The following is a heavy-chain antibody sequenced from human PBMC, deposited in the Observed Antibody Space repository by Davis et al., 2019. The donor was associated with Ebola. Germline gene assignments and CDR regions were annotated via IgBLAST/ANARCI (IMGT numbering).Heavy chain of an antibody. J-gene: IGHJ4*02. D-gene: IGHD3-16*01. CDR1: GGTFSSYT. V-gene: IGHV1-69*04. CDR3: ARDLWGSSTPRELWEDDY. CDR2: IIPILGIA. Sequence: AASVKVSCKASGGTFSSYTISWVRQPAGQGLEWLGRIIPILGIANYAQKFQGRVTITADKSTSTAYMELSSLRSEDTAVYYCARDLWGSSTPRELWEDDYWGQGTLVTVSS.